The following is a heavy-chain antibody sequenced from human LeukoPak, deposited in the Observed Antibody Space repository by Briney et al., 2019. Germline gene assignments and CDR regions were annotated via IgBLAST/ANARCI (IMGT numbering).Heavy chain of an antibody. D-gene: IGHD2-21*02. CDR2: ISYDGNNK. V-gene: IGHV3-30*18. CDR1: GFTFSSYG. Sequence: GGSLTLSCAASGFTFSSYGMHWVRQAPGKGREWVAVISYDGNNKYYADSVKGRFTISRDNSKNTLYLQMNSLRAEDTAVYYCAKDVAGDPTIDYWGQGTLVTVSS. CDR3: AKDVAGDPTIDY. J-gene: IGHJ4*02.